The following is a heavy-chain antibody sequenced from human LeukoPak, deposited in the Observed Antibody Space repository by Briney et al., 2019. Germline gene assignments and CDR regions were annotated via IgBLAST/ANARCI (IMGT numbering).Heavy chain of an antibody. D-gene: IGHD4/OR15-4a*01. CDR2: IIPIFGTA. Sequence: SVKVSCKASGGTFSSYAISWVRQAPGQGLEWMGGIIPIFGTANYAQKFQGRVTITTDEPTSTAYMELSSLRSEDTAVYYCASSMVVTFNWFDPWGQGTLVTVSS. J-gene: IGHJ5*02. CDR1: GGTFSSYA. CDR3: ASSMVVTFNWFDP. V-gene: IGHV1-69*05.